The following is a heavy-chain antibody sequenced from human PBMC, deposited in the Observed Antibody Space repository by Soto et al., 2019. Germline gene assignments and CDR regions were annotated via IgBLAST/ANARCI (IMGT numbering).Heavy chain of an antibody. Sequence: SETLSLTCTVSGGSISSSSYYWGWIRQPPGKGLGWIGSIYYSGSTYYNPSLKSRVTISVDTSKNQFSLKLSSVTAADTAVYYCARYSGLLYFDYWGQGTLVTVSS. D-gene: IGHD5-12*01. CDR1: GGSISSSSYY. V-gene: IGHV4-39*01. CDR3: ARYSGLLYFDY. CDR2: IYYSGST. J-gene: IGHJ4*02.